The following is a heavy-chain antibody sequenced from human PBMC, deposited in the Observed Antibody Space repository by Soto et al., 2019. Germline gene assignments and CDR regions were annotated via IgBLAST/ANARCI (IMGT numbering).Heavy chain of an antibody. Sequence: QVQLIQSGPEVKKPGASVKVSCKTSGYTFSTFGISWVRQAPGQGLEWMGWISTDNVNTDYAPKVQGRVALTTDTSTNTAYMELRSLISGDTAVYFCARGHSPFPFESWGQGTLVTVSS. D-gene: IGHD2-21*01. CDR1: GYTFSTFG. CDR3: ARGHSPFPFES. J-gene: IGHJ4*02. V-gene: IGHV1-18*01. CDR2: ISTDNVNT.